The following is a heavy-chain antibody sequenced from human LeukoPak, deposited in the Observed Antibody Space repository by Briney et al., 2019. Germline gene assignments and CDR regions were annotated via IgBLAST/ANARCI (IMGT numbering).Heavy chain of an antibody. CDR3: ARDLNYYDSSSPPG. CDR2: IYSGGST. J-gene: IGHJ4*02. CDR1: GFTVSSNY. D-gene: IGHD3-22*01. V-gene: IGHV3-53*01. Sequence: GGSLRLSCAASGFTVSSNYMSWVRQAPGKGLEWVSVIYSGGSTYYADSVKGRFTISRDNSKNTLYLQMNSLRAEDTAVYYCARDLNYYDSSSPPGWGQGTLVTVSS.